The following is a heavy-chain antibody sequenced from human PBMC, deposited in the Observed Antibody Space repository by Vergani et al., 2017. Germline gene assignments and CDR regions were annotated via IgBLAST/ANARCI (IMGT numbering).Heavy chain of an antibody. J-gene: IGHJ4*02. CDR3: ARVSPGDNSGWEPFGY. CDR1: GDIFNNYT. V-gene: IGHV1-69*02. CDR2: IIPIIRLA. Sequence: QVHLEHSGTEVKKPGSSVKVSCKVSGDIFNNYTVTWVRQAPGQGLEWMGRIIPIIRLATSAQKFQDRVKITGDTSTNTVYMEMNNLRSEDTAVYYCARVSPGDNSGWEPFGYWGQGTLVTVSS. D-gene: IGHD6-19*01.